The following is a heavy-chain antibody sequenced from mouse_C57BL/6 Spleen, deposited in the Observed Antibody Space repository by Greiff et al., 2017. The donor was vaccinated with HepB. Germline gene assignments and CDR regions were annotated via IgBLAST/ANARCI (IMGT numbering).Heavy chain of an antibody. CDR3: ARDYYYGSSYVIDY. V-gene: IGHV1-76*01. D-gene: IGHD1-1*01. CDR1: GYTFTDYY. Sequence: QVQLKESGAELVRPGASVKLSCKASGYTFTDYYINWVKQRPGQGLEWIARIYPGSGNTYYNEKFKGKATLTAEKSSSTAYMQLSSLTSEDSAVYFCARDYYYGSSYVIDYWGQGTTLTVSS. J-gene: IGHJ2*01. CDR2: IYPGSGNT.